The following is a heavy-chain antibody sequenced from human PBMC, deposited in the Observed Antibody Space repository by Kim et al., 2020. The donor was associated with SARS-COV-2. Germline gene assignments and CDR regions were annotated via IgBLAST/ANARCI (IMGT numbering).Heavy chain of an antibody. Sequence: SETLSLTCTVSGGSISSSSYYWGWIRQPPGKGLEWIGSIYHSGNTFNNPSLKSRVTISVDTSKIQFSLKLSSVTAADTAVYFCASREFYGSGSYGYWGQGTLVTVSS. CDR2: IYHSGNT. CDR1: GGSISSSSYY. J-gene: IGHJ4*02. V-gene: IGHV4-39*01. CDR3: ASREFYGSGSYGY. D-gene: IGHD3-10*01.